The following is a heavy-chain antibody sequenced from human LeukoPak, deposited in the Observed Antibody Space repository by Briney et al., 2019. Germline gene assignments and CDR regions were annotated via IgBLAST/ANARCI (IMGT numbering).Heavy chain of an antibody. CDR3: VSFYETY. Sequence: PGGSLRLSCATSRFIFSSYWMTWVRRTPGKGLEWVASINQDGSDKYYVDSVKGRFTISRVNAKKSLYLEMSSLRAEDTAVYYCVSFYETYWGRGTLVTVSS. CDR2: INQDGSDK. V-gene: IGHV3-7*01. J-gene: IGHJ4*02. D-gene: IGHD2/OR15-2a*01. CDR1: RFIFSSYW.